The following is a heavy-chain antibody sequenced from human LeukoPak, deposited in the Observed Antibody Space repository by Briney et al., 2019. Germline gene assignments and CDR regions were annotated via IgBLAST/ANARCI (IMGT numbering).Heavy chain of an antibody. D-gene: IGHD1-1*01. CDR3: ATYRQIEVPFEF. J-gene: IGHJ4*02. CDR2: ISGSGGST. Sequence: PGGSLRLSCAASGFTFSTYGMSWVHQAPGKGLEWVSAISGSGGSTYYADSVKGRFTISRDNSRSTLSLQMDSLRAEDTATYYCATYRQIEVPFEFWGQGTLVTVSS. V-gene: IGHV3-23*01. CDR1: GFTFSTYG.